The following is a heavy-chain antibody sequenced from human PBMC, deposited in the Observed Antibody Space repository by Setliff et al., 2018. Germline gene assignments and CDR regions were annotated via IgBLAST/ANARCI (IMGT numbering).Heavy chain of an antibody. CDR1: GYTFTSYY. J-gene: IGHJ6*02. V-gene: IGHV1-46*01. Sequence: ASVKVSCKASGYTFTSYYMHWVRQAPGQGLEWMGIINPSGGSTSYAQKFQGRVTMTRDTSTSTVYMELSSLRSEDTAVYYCATARGSDILTGKGHYYYGMDVWGQGTTVTVSS. CDR2: INPSGGST. D-gene: IGHD3-9*01. CDR3: ATARGSDILTGKGHYYYGMDV.